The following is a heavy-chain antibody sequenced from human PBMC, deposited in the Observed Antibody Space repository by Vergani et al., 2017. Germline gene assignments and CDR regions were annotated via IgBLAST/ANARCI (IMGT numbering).Heavy chain of an antibody. V-gene: IGHV3-21*01. CDR1: GFTFSSYS. CDR3: AKEGHSSGHCGAFDC. D-gene: IGHD3-22*01. Sequence: EVQLVESGGGLVKPGGSLRLSCAASGFTFSSYSMNCVRQAPGKGLEWVSSISSSSSYIYYADSVKGRFTISRDNAKNSLYLQMNSLRAEDTAVYYCAKEGHSSGHCGAFDCWGQGTLVTVSS. CDR2: ISSSSSYI. J-gene: IGHJ4*02.